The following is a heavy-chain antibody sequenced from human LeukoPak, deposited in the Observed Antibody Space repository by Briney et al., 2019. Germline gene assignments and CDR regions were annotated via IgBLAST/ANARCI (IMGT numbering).Heavy chain of an antibody. Sequence: PSETLSLTCTVSGGSVSSGSYYWSWIRQPPGKGLEWIGYIYYSGSTNYNPSLKSRVTISVDTSKNQFSLKLSSVTAADTAVYYCARDMGGYCSRTSFHGYGMDVWGQGTTVTVSS. CDR3: ARDMGGYCSRTSFHGYGMDV. V-gene: IGHV4-61*01. CDR2: IYYSGST. CDR1: GGSVSSGSYY. D-gene: IGHD2-2*01. J-gene: IGHJ6*02.